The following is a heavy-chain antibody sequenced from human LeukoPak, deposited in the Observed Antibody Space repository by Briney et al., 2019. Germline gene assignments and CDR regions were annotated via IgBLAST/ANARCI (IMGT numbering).Heavy chain of an antibody. V-gene: IGHV4-34*01. Sequence: PSETLFLTCAVYGGSFSGYYWSWIRQPPGKGLEWIGEINHSGSTNYNPSLKSRVTISVDTSKNQFSLKLSSVTAADTAVYYCARTDGSGSYMGYYFDYWGQGTLVTVSS. D-gene: IGHD3-10*01. J-gene: IGHJ4*02. CDR3: ARTDGSGSYMGYYFDY. CDR1: GGSFSGYY. CDR2: INHSGST.